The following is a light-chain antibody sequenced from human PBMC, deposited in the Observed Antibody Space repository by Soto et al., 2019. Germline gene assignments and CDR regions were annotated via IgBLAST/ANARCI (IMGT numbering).Light chain of an antibody. V-gene: IGKV3-15*01. J-gene: IGKJ1*01. CDR3: QQYHDWPWT. CDR2: GAS. Sequence: ELVMTQPPATLSVSPGERATLSCRASESVSNNLAWYQQKPGQAPRLLIYGASTRATGIPARFSGSGSGTEFTLTVSNVQSEDFAVYHCQQYHDWPWTFGQGTKVEIK. CDR1: ESVSNN.